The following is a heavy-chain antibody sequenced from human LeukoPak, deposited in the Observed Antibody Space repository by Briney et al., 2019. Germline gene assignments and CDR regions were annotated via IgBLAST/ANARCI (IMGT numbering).Heavy chain of an antibody. J-gene: IGHJ4*02. CDR1: GFTFSSYG. V-gene: IGHV3-30*02. D-gene: IGHD3-22*01. CDR2: IRYDGSNK. CDR3: AKDRYYYDSSGYVDY. Sequence: PGGSLRLSCAASGFTFSSYGMHWVRQAPGKGLEWVSFIRYDGSNKYYADSVNGRFTISRDNSKNTLYLQMNSLRAEDTAVYYCAKDRYYYDSSGYVDYWGQGTLVTVSS.